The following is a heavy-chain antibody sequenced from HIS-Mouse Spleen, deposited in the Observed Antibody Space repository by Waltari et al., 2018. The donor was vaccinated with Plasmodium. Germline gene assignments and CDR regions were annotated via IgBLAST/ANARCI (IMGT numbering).Heavy chain of an antibody. D-gene: IGHD1-26*01. CDR3: ARGSRGLYSGSYFDY. J-gene: IGHJ4*02. CDR2: ISYDGSNK. V-gene: IGHV3-30-3*01. CDR1: GFTFSSYA. Sequence: QVQLVESGGGVVQPGRSLSLSCAASGFTFSSYAMPWVRQAPGKGLEWVAVISYDGSNKYYADSVKGRFTISRDNSKNTLYLQMNSLRAEDTAVYYCARGSRGLYSGSYFDYWGQGTLVTVSS.